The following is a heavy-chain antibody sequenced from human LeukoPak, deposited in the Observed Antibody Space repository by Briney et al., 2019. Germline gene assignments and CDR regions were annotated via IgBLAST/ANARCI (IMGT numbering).Heavy chain of an antibody. CDR3: AKGHEITMIVVVIVDI. J-gene: IGHJ3*02. V-gene: IGHV3-48*03. D-gene: IGHD3-22*01. CDR1: GFTFSSYE. Sequence: GGSLRLSCAASGFTFSSYEMNWVRQAPGKGLEWVSYISSSGSTIYYADSVKGRFTISRDNSKNTLYLQMNSLRAEDTAVYYCAKGHEITMIVVVIVDIWGQGTMVTVSS. CDR2: ISSSGSTI.